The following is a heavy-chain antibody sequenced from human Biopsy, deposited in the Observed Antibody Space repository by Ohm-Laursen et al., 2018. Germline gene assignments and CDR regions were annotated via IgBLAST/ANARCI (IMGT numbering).Heavy chain of an antibody. V-gene: IGHV1-69*01. CDR3: ARLAQIYGDSPFDP. CDR1: VAIFTNYA. D-gene: IGHD4-17*01. J-gene: IGHJ5*02. Sequence: SVTVSCNASVAIFTNYAITWVRQTPGQGLEWMGGIIPLFGAPNYAQKFQGRLTITADESKSTTYMELSSLRSEDTAVYYCARLAQIYGDSPFDPWGQGTLVTVSS. CDR2: IIPLFGAP.